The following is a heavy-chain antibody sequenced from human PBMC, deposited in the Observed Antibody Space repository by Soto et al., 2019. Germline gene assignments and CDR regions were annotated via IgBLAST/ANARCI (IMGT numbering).Heavy chain of an antibody. Sequence: GGSLRLSCAASGFTFSSYAMHWVRQAPGKGLEWVAVISYDGSNKYYADSVKGRFTISRDNSKNTLYLQMNSLRAEDTAVYYCASPFQDSSGWYDFDYWGQGTLVTVSS. V-gene: IGHV3-30-3*01. D-gene: IGHD6-19*01. CDR3: ASPFQDSSGWYDFDY. J-gene: IGHJ4*02. CDR2: ISYDGSNK. CDR1: GFTFSSYA.